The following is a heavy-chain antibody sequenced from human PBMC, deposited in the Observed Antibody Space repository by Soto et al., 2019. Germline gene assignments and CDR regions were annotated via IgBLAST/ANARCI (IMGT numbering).Heavy chain of an antibody. V-gene: IGHV1-8*01. CDR2: MNPNSGNT. CDR3: AREYCSSTSCYGPNWFDP. D-gene: IGHD2-2*01. Sequence: ASVKVSCKASGYTFTSYDINWVRQATGQGREWMGWMNPNSGNTGYAQKFQGRVTMTRNTSISTAYMELSSLRSEDTAVYYCAREYCSSTSCYGPNWFDPWGQGTPVTVAS. CDR1: GYTFTSYD. J-gene: IGHJ5*02.